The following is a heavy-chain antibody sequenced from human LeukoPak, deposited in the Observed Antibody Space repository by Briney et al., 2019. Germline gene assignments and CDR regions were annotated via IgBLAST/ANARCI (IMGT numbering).Heavy chain of an antibody. V-gene: IGHV3-23*01. J-gene: IGHJ3*02. CDR1: GFTFSSYA. D-gene: IGHD2-2*01. Sequence: GGSLRLSCAASGFTFSSYAMSWVRQAPGKGLEWVSAISGSGGSTYYADSVKGRFTISRDNSKNTLYLQMNSLRAEDTAVYYCAKVRTGCSSTSCYAFDIWGQGTMVTVSS. CDR3: AKVRTGCSSTSCYAFDI. CDR2: ISGSGGST.